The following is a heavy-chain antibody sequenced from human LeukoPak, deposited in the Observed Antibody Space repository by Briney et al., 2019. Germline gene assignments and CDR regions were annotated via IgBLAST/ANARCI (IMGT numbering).Heavy chain of an antibody. J-gene: IGHJ6*04. D-gene: IGHD3-10*02. Sequence: GGSLRLSCTASGFTFGDYSMSWVRQAPGKGLEWVSYISSSGSTIYYADSVKGRFTISRDNAKNSLYLQMNSLRAEDTAVYYCAELGITMIGGVWGKGTTVTISS. V-gene: IGHV3-48*03. CDR1: GFTFGDYS. CDR2: ISSSGSTI. CDR3: AELGITMIGGV.